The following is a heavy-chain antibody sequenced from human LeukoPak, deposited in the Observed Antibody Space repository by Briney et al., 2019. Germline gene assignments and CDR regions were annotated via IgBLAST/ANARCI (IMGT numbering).Heavy chain of an antibody. CDR1: GGSISSGGYY. D-gene: IGHD2-15*01. Sequence: SETLSLTCTVSGGSISSGGYYWSWIRQHPGKGLEWIGYIYYSGSTNYNPSLKSRVTISVDTSKNQFSLKLSSVTAADTAVYYCARDRPPLGGRIDPWGQGTLVTVSS. J-gene: IGHJ5*02. CDR3: ARDRPPLGGRIDP. V-gene: IGHV4-61*08. CDR2: IYYSGST.